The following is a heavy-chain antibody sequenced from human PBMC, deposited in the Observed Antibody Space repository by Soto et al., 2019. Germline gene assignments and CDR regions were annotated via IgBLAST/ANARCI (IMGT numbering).Heavy chain of an antibody. J-gene: IGHJ4*01. CDR3: ASRYGGTLDY. CDR1: GGSISSYY. D-gene: IGHD4-17*01. Sequence: QVQLQESGPGLVKPSETLSLTCTVSGGSISSYYWSWIRQPPGKGLEWIGYIYYSGSTNYNPSLTSGVTLSVNTSKKQFSLKLSSVTAADTAVYYCASRYGGTLDYWGHGTLVTVSS. CDR2: IYYSGST. V-gene: IGHV4-59*08.